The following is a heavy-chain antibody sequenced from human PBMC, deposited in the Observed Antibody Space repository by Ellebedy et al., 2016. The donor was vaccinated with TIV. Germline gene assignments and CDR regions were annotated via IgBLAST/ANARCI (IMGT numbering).Heavy chain of an antibody. V-gene: IGHV3-53*01. CDR1: GVTVSTNY. CDR2: IYAGGST. Sequence: GESLKISCAASGVTVSTNYMTWVRQAPGKGLEWVSVIYAGGSTYYGDSVKGRFTVSRDNSMTTVYLEMNSLRAEDTALYYCARDLDKSSGWYGGAAYWGQGTQVTVSS. CDR3: ARDLDKSSGWYGGAAY. D-gene: IGHD6-19*01. J-gene: IGHJ4*02.